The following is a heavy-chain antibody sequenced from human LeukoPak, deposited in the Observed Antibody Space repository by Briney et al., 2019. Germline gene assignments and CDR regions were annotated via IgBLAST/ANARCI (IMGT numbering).Heavy chain of an antibody. Sequence: ASVKFSCKACGYTFIGYNMHWVRQAPGQGLEWMGIINSSGGTTSYAQKFQGRVTMTRDTSTSTVYMELSSLRSEDTAVYYCARGGWYYFDYWGQGTLVTVSS. D-gene: IGHD6-19*01. CDR1: GYTFIGYN. CDR2: INSSGGTT. J-gene: IGHJ4*02. V-gene: IGHV1-46*01. CDR3: ARGGWYYFDY.